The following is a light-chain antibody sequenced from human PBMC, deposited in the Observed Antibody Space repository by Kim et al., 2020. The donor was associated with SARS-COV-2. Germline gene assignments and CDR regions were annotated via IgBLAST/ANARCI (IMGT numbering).Light chain of an antibody. V-gene: IGKV1-6*01. CDR2: AAS. CDR3: IQDDTYPLT. CDR1: QGIRNN. Sequence: ASVGDRVTITCRASQGIRNNLAWYQQKPGQAPKLLIYAASTLHSDVPSRFSGSGSGTDFTLAISSLQPEDCASYYCIQDDTYPLTFGGGTKVDIK. J-gene: IGKJ4*01.